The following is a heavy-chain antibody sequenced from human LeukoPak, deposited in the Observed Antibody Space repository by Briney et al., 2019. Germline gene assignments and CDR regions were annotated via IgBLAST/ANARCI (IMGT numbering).Heavy chain of an antibody. CDR1: GFIFSDYY. V-gene: IGHV3-11*05. CDR2: ISSTSNYI. D-gene: IGHD4-17*01. Sequence: GGSLRLSCAASGFIFSDYYMSWIRQPPGKGLELISYISSTSNYIHYADSVKGRFTISRDNAKNSLYLQMNSLRAEDTAVYYCARGSLRYDTFDIWGQGTMVTVSS. J-gene: IGHJ3*02. CDR3: ARGSLRYDTFDI.